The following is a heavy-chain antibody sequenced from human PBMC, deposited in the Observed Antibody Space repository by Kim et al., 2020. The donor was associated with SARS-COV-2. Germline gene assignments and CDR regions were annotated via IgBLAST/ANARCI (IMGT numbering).Heavy chain of an antibody. CDR3: ARDRGDSGWDALLH. CDR1: GFIFSSYV. D-gene: IGHD6-19*01. Sequence: GGSLRLSCAASGFIFSSYVMHWVRQAPGKGLEYVSFISGPGGRTHYASSVQGRITVSRDNSKNTLYLQMDSLTVEDTAVYYCARDRGDSGWDALLHWGQGTLVTASS. J-gene: IGHJ4*02. CDR2: ISGPGGRT. V-gene: IGHV3-64*01.